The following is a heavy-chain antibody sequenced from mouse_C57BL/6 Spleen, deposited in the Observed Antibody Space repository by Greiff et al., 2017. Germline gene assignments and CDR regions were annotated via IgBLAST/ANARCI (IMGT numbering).Heavy chain of an antibody. CDR2: ISSGGSYT. D-gene: IGHD1-1*01. CDR3: ASYYGSSTGYFDV. Sequence: EVKLQESGGDLVKPGGSLKLSCAASGFTFSSYGMSWVRQTPDKRLEWVATISSGGSYTYYPDSVKGRFTISRDNAKNTLYLQMSSLKSEDTAMYYCASYYGSSTGYFDVWGTGTTVTVSS. CDR1: GFTFSSYG. J-gene: IGHJ1*03. V-gene: IGHV5-6*01.